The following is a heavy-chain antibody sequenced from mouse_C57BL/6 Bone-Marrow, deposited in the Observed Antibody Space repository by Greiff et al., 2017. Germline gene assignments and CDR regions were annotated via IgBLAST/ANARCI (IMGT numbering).Heavy chain of an antibody. D-gene: IGHD2-5*01. V-gene: IGHV1-15*01. Sequence: VQLQQSGAELVRPGASVTLSCKASGYTFTDYEMHWVKQTPVHGLEWIGAIDPETGGTAYNQKFKGKAILTADKSSSTAYMELRSLTSEDSAVYYCTRRIYYSKGGFAYWGQGTLVTVSA. CDR3: TRRIYYSKGGFAY. J-gene: IGHJ3*01. CDR1: GYTFTDYE. CDR2: IDPETGGT.